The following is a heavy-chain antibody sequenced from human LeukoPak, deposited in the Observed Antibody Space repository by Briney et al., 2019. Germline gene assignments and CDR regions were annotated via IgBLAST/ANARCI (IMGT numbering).Heavy chain of an antibody. CDR3: ARVWTTANWFDR. CDR2: IYSGGST. D-gene: IGHD4-17*01. J-gene: IGHJ5*02. Sequence: GGSLRLSCAASGFTLSNNYMTWVRQAPGKGLEWVSLIYSGGSTYYSDSVKGRFTISRDNSKNTLYLQMSSLRAEDTAVYYCARVWTTANWFDRWGEGTLVTVSS. CDR1: GFTLSNNY. V-gene: IGHV3-53*05.